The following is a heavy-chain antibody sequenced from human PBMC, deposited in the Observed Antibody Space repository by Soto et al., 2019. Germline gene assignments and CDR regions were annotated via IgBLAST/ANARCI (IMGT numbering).Heavy chain of an antibody. D-gene: IGHD3-3*01. CDR1: GGSSRSGDYY. V-gene: IGHV4-30-4*01. CDR3: ARGDGDNTPFCY. J-gene: IGHJ4*01. CDR2: IYYSGSA. Sequence: TLALTCTVSGGSSRSGDYYWGWIRQPPGKGLECIGYIYYSGSAYYNPSLKSRVTISVDTSKNQFSLKLNSVTAADTAIYYCARGDGDNTPFCYWGHGTVVTVSS.